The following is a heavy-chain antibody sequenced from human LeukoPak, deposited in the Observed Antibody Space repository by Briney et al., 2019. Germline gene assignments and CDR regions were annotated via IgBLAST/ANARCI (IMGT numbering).Heavy chain of an antibody. CDR1: GYTFSGFG. V-gene: IGHV1-18*01. Sequence: ASVKVSCKASGYTFSGFGITWVRQAPGQGVEWMGWIGAYNDNTNYPQKFQGRVTLTTDISTSTAYMELRSLTSDDTALYYCARAGAAVTMFFDFWGQGTLVTVPS. CDR2: IGAYNDNT. D-gene: IGHD4-17*01. CDR3: ARAGAAVTMFFDF. J-gene: IGHJ4*02.